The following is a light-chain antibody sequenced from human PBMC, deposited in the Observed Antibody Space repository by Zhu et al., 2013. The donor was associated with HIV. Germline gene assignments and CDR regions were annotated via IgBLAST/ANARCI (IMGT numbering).Light chain of an antibody. CDR2: DTS. CDR1: QSVSNY. CDR3: QQRTNWPLS. J-gene: IGKJ4*01. V-gene: IGKV3-11*01. Sequence: EIVLTQSPGTLSLSPGERATLSCRASQSVSNYIAWYQQKPGQAPRLLIYDTSNRATGIPARFSGSGSGTDFTLTISSLEPEDSAVYYCQQRTNWPLSFGGGTKVEI.